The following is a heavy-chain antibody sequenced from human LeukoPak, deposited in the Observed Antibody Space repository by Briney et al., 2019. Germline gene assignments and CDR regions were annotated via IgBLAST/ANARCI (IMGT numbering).Heavy chain of an antibody. V-gene: IGHV3-9*03. J-gene: IGHJ4*02. Sequence: GRSLRLSCAAYGFTFHDYAMHWVRQAPGKGLEWVSGISWNGGTIDYADSVKGRFTISRDNAKNSLYLQMNSLRPEDMALYYCAKGPTYSSSSLFDYWGQGILVAVSS. CDR3: AKGPTYSSSSLFDY. CDR2: ISWNGGTI. CDR1: GFTFHDYA. D-gene: IGHD6-6*01.